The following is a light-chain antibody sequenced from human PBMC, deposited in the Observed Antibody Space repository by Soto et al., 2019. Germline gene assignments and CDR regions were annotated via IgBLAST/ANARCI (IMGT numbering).Light chain of an antibody. J-gene: IGLJ2*01. CDR1: RSNIGTNT. Sequence: QSVLTQPPSASGTPGQRVTISCSGCRSNIGTNTVTWYQQLPGMAPKLLIHSNNQRPSGVPDRFSGSKSGTYASLAISGLQSEDEADYYCAAWDVSFVVFGGGTKVTVL. CDR3: AAWDVSFVV. V-gene: IGLV1-44*01. CDR2: SNN.